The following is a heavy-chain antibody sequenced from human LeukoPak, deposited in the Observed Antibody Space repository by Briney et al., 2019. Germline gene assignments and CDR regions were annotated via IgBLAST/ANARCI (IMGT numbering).Heavy chain of an antibody. Sequence: GGSLRLSCAASGFTFSSYAMSWVRQAPGKGLEWVSTISGSGGSTYYADSVKGRFTISRDNSKNTLYLRMNSLRAEDTAVYYCARDVRAVPGKYYYYMDVWGKGTTVTVSS. D-gene: IGHD6-13*01. CDR1: GFTFSSYA. J-gene: IGHJ6*03. V-gene: IGHV3-23*01. CDR2: ISGSGGST. CDR3: ARDVRAVPGKYYYYMDV.